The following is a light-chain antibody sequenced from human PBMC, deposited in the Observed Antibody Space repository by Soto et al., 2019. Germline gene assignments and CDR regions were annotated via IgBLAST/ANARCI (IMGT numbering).Light chain of an antibody. CDR3: QQYYTTPPMYT. J-gene: IGKJ2*01. V-gene: IGKV4-1*01. CDR1: QSVLYSSNNKNY. CDR2: WAS. Sequence: DIVMTQSPDSLAVSLGERATINCKSSQSVLYSSNNKNYLAGYQQKPGQPPKLLIYWASTRESGVPDRFSGSGSGTDFTLTISSLQAEDVAVYYCQQYYTTPPMYTFGQGTKVEIK.